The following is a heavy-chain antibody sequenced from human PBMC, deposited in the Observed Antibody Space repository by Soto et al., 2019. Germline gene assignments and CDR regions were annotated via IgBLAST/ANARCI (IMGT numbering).Heavy chain of an antibody. Sequence: SETLSLTCTVSGGSISSSGYYWGWIRQPPGKGLEWIGSIYYSGSTYYNPSLKSRVTISVDTFKNQFSLKLSSVTAADTAVYYCRGTLEYYFDYWGQGTLVTVSS. V-gene: IGHV4-39*01. CDR1: GGSISSSGYY. CDR2: IYYSGST. CDR3: RGTLEYYFDY. J-gene: IGHJ4*02.